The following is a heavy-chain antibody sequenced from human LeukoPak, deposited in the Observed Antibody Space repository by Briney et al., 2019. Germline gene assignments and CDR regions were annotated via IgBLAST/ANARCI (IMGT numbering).Heavy chain of an antibody. Sequence: ETESLTCTVSGGSMSGYYWSWIRQPPGKGLEWIGYIYSSGNTNYNPSLKRRVLIAVDTSKNQLSLHLSSVTAADTAVYYCARSYPKSSGWYSFDPWGQGSLV. CDR3: ARSYPKSSGWYSFDP. V-gene: IGHV4-59*01. CDR2: IYSSGNT. D-gene: IGHD6-19*01. J-gene: IGHJ5*02. CDR1: GGSMSGYY.